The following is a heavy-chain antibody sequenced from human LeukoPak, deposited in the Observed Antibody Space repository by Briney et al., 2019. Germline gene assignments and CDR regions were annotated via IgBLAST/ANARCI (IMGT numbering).Heavy chain of an antibody. CDR1: GGSFSGYY. CDR3: ARHHYDFWSGYSIDY. CDR2: INHSGST. D-gene: IGHD3-3*01. V-gene: IGHV4-34*01. Sequence: PSETLSLTCAVYGGSFSGYYWSWIRQPPGKGLEWIGEINHSGSTNYNPSLKSRVTISVDTSKNQFSLKLSSVTAADTAVYYCARHHYDFWSGYSIDYWGQGTLVTVSS. J-gene: IGHJ4*02.